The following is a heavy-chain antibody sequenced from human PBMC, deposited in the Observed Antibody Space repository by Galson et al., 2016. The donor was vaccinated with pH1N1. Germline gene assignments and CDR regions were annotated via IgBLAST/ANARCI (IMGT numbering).Heavy chain of an antibody. D-gene: IGHD2-2*01. CDR3: ARSYCSSTSCYGGSYYYYGMDV. V-gene: IGHV7-4-1*04. J-gene: IGHJ6*02. CDR1: GYTFNTYA. Sequence: SVKVSCKASGYTFNTYALNWVRQAPGQGLEWMGWINTNTGSPTYAQGFTGRFVFSLDTSVSMAYLQISSLKAEDTAVYYCARSYCSSTSCYGGSYYYYGMDVWGQGTTGTVSS. CDR2: INTNTGSP.